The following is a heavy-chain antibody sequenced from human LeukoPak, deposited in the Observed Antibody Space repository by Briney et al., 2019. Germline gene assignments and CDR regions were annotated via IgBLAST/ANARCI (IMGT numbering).Heavy chain of an antibody. V-gene: IGHV4-4*02. CDR1: GFTFNRYW. J-gene: IGHJ3*02. CDR2: IFYSGST. Sequence: GSLRLSCAASGFTFNRYWMSWVRQPPGKGLEWIGNIFYSGSTYYSPSLRSRVTISLDTFRNQFSLKLNSVTAADTAVYYCAKSNGYGLVDIWGQGTMVTVSS. CDR3: AKSNGYGLVDI. D-gene: IGHD3-10*01.